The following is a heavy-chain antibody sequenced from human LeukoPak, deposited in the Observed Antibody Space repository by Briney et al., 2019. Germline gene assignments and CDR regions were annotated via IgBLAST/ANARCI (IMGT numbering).Heavy chain of an antibody. CDR2: IIPIFGTT. D-gene: IGHD2-2*01. CDR3: AKIPVVPAAMGAFDI. J-gene: IGHJ3*02. Sequence: SVKVSCKASGGTFSTSAISWVRQAPGQGLEWMGGIIPIFGTTNYAQKFQGRVTITRNTSISTAYMELSSLRSEDTAVYYCAKIPVVPAAMGAFDIWGQGTMVTVSS. V-gene: IGHV1-69*05. CDR1: GGTFSTSA.